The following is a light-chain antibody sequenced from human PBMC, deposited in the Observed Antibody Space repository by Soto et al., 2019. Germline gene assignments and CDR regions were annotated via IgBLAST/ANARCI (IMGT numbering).Light chain of an antibody. CDR1: QSVSNY. CDR2: GAS. J-gene: IGKJ1*01. Sequence: EIVLTQSPGTLSLSPGERATLSCRASQSVSNYLAWYQRKPGQAPRLLIYGASSRATGIPDRFSGSGSGTDFTLTIGTLEPEDFAVDYWHQYGGSPQTFGQGTKVEIK. CDR3: HQYGGSPQT. V-gene: IGKV3-20*01.